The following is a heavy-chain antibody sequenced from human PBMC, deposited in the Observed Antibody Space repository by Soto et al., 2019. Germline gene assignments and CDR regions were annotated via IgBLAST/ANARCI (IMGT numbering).Heavy chain of an antibody. CDR3: ARDRGYDAHDYYYNAMDV. J-gene: IGHJ6*02. CDR2: IRGFSPYT. Sequence: PGGSLRLSCISSGFTFRTYTMNWVRQAPGKGLEWVSGIRGFSPYTFYAESVKGRFTISRNNAKNSLYLQMNSLRAEDTAVYYCARDRGYDAHDYYYNAMDVWGQGNPGHRLL. D-gene: IGHD3-10*01. CDR1: GFTFRTYT. V-gene: IGHV3-21*01.